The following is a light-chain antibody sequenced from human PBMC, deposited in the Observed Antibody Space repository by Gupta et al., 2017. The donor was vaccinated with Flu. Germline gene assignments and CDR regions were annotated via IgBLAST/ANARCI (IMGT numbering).Light chain of an antibody. CDR1: TSLVHRDGKNY. CDR3: QQDHNSPWT. CDR2: RVS. Sequence: TRGQPASISCRTRTSLVHRDGKNYLNWYQQKPGHPPRLLFYRVSTRESGVPDRFSSGGSGTDFTLTISRLQAEDVGVYYCQQDHNSPWTFGQGTKVEIK. V-gene: IGKV2-30*02. J-gene: IGKJ1*01.